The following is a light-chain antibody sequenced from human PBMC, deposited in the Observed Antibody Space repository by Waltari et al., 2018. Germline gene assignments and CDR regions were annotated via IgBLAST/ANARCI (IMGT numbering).Light chain of an antibody. Sequence: DIQMTQSPSSLSASVGARVTITCQASQDINNYFNWYQQKPGKAPKLLIYDASNLETGVPSRFSGSGSGTDFILTISSLQPEDIATYYCQQYDNPTLTFGPGTKVDLK. CDR2: DAS. J-gene: IGKJ3*01. CDR3: QQYDNPTLT. CDR1: QDINNY. V-gene: IGKV1-33*01.